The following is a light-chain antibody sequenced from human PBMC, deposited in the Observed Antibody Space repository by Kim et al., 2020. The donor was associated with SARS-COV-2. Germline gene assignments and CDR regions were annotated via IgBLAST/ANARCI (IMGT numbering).Light chain of an antibody. CDR1: GGSIASNY. V-gene: IGLV6-57*02. CDR2: YDD. J-gene: IGLJ2*01. Sequence: ETVTIPCPGSGGSIASNYVQWYQQRPGSAPTTIIYYDDQGFSGVPDRFSASLDSSSNSASLTISGLRTEDEAEYYCQSFKDSNVVFGGGTQLTVL. CDR3: QSFKDSNVV.